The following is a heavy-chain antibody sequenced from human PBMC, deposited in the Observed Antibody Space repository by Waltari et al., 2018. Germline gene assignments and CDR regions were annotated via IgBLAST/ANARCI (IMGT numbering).Heavy chain of an antibody. CDR1: GIIFCSSY. D-gene: IGHD2-2*01. V-gene: IGHV3-74*01. CDR2: ISSEGFNT. Sequence: EEQPMESGGGTVESGGSLRLSCAVHGIIFCSSYMPWFRQAPGKGLVWVSRISSEGFNTFYAASVKGRFSISRDNAKNTLYLQMNSLRAEDTAVYYCARERVYCSSTNCYDWFDPWGQGTQVTVSS. J-gene: IGHJ5*02. CDR3: ARERVYCSSTNCYDWFDP.